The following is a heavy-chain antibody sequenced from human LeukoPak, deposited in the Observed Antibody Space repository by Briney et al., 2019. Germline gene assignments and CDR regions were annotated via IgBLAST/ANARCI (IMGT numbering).Heavy chain of an antibody. J-gene: IGHJ4*02. D-gene: IGHD5-18*01. Sequence: ASVKVSCKSSGYTFTTYGITWVRQAPGQGLEWMGWISTYNGNTNYAQKLQGRDTMTTDTSTSTAYMELRSLRSDDTAMYYCARDRMDTGTYFDYWGQGTLVTVSS. V-gene: IGHV1-18*01. CDR2: ISTYNGNT. CDR1: GYTFTTYG. CDR3: ARDRMDTGTYFDY.